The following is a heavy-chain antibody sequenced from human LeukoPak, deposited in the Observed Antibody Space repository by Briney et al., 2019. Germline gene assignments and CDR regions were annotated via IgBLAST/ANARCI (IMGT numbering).Heavy chain of an antibody. CDR1: GFTFSSYA. J-gene: IGHJ5*02. CDR2: TSGSGGST. V-gene: IGHV3-23*01. CDR3: AKDPFMGCSSTSCYRTFDP. Sequence: GGSLRLSCAASGFTFSSYAMSWVRQAPGKGLEWVSATSGSGGSTYYADSVKGRFTISRDNSKNTLYLQMNSLRAEDTAVYYCAKDPFMGCSSTSCYRTFDPWGQGTLVTVSS. D-gene: IGHD2-2*01.